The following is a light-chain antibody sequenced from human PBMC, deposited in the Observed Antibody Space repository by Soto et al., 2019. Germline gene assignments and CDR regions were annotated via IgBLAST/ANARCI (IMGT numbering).Light chain of an antibody. V-gene: IGKV3-20*01. CDR1: QSISSSY. Sequence: EIVLTQSPGTLSLSPGERATLSCRASQSISSSYLAWYQQKPGQAPRLLVYGASSRATGIPDRFSGSGSGTDFTLTISRLDPETFAVYYCQPYGSSRFTFVPGTKVDIK. J-gene: IGKJ3*01. CDR3: QPYGSSRFT. CDR2: GAS.